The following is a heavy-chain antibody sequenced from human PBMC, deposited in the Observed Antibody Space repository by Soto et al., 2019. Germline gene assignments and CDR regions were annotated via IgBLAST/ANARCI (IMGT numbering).Heavy chain of an antibody. CDR2: ISSTTNYI. V-gene: IGHV3-21*06. CDR3: ARESEDLTSNFDY. J-gene: IGHJ4*02. CDR1: GFTFTRYS. Sequence: GGSLRLSCAASGFTFTRYSMNWVRQAPGKGLEWVSSISSTTNYIYYGDSMKGRFTISRDNAKNSLYLEMNSLRAEDTAVYCCARESEDLTSNFDYWGQGTLVTVSS.